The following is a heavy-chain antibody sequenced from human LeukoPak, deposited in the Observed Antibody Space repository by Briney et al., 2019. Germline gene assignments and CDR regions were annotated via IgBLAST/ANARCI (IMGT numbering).Heavy chain of an antibody. D-gene: IGHD3-10*01. V-gene: IGHV3-7*01. Sequence: GGSLRLSCAASGFTFSSYWMSWVRQAPGKGLEWVANIKQDGSEKYYVDSVKGRFTISRDNAKNSLYLQMNSLRAEDTAVYYCAREGPELLWFGEGSKTGYYYYYYMDVWGKGTTVTVSS. CDR2: IKQDGSEK. J-gene: IGHJ6*03. CDR3: AREGPELLWFGEGSKTGYYYYYYMDV. CDR1: GFTFSSYW.